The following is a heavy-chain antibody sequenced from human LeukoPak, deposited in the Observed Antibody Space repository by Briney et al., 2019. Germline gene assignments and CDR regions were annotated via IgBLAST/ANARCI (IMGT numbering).Heavy chain of an antibody. D-gene: IGHD2-15*01. CDR3: AKNGDRGAYCTGGTCYPYFYYYMDV. J-gene: IGHJ6*03. V-gene: IGHV3-53*01. Sequence: GGSLRLSCAASGFIVSSNYMSWVRQAPGKRLEWISVIYTGGSTYYADSVKGRFTISRDNSKNTLYLQMNSLRAEDTAIYYCAKNGDRGAYCTGGTCYPYFYYYMDVWGKGTTVTI. CDR1: GFIVSSNY. CDR2: IYTGGST.